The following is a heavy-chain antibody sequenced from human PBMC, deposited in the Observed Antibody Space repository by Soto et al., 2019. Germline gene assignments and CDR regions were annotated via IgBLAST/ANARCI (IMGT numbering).Heavy chain of an antibody. D-gene: IGHD3-3*01. CDR2: ISSSGSTI. J-gene: IGHJ6*03. CDR3: ARLDFWSGYSTYYYYYMDV. CDR1: GFTFSDYY. V-gene: IGHV3-11*01. Sequence: GGSLRLSCAASGFTFSDYYMSWIRQAPGKGLEWVSYISSSGSTIYYADSVKGRFTISRDNAKNSLYLQMNSLRAEDTAVYYCARLDFWSGYSTYYYYYMDVWGKGTTVTVSS.